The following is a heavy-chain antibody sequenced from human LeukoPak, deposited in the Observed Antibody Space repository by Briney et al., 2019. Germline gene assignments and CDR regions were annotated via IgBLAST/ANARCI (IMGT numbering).Heavy chain of an antibody. J-gene: IGHJ4*02. CDR2: TYYRSKWYS. V-gene: IGHV6-1*01. CDR3: ARGVGRRDGYNYPFDY. Sequence: SQTLSLTCAISGDSVSSNSAAWNWIRQSPSRGLEWLGRTYYRSKWYSDYAVSVKSRITINPDTSKNQFSLQLNSVTPEDTAVYYCARGVGRRDGYNYPFDYWGQGTLVTVSS. CDR1: GDSVSSNSAA. D-gene: IGHD5-24*01.